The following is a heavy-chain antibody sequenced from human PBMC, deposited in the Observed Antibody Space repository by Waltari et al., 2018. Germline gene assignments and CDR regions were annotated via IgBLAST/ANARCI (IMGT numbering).Heavy chain of an antibody. CDR1: GYSFTSYW. D-gene: IGHD3-10*01. V-gene: IGHV5-51*03. J-gene: IGHJ6*02. CDR3: ARLIDYYGSGSSSYGMDV. CDR2: IYPGDSDT. Sequence: AEVKKPGESLKISCKGSGYSFTSYWIGWVRQMPGKGLEWMGIIYPGDSDTRYSPSFQGQVTISADKSISTAYLQWSSLKASDTAMYYCARLIDYYGSGSSSYGMDVWGQGTTVTVSS.